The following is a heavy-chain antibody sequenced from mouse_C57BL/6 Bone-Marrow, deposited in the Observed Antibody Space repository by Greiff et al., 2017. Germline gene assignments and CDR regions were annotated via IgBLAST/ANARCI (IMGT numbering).Heavy chain of an antibody. Sequence: QVQLQQPGAELVMPGASVKLSCKASGYTFTSYWMHWVKQRPGQGLAWIGEIDPSDSYTNSNQKFKGKSTLTVDKSSSPAYMQLCSLTSEDSAVLYGARPPAGDYGWYFEVWGTGSTVT. D-gene: IGHD2-13*01. CDR2: IDPSDSYT. J-gene: IGHJ1*03. CDR1: GYTFTSYW. V-gene: IGHV1-69*01. CDR3: ARPPAGDYGWYFEV.